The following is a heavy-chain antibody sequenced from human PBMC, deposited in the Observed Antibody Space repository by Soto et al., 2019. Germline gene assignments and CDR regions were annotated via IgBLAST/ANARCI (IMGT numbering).Heavy chain of an antibody. Sequence: QVQLQQWGAGLLKPSETLSLTCAVYGGFVSSGSYYWSWIRQPPGKGLEWIGEMSHSGGTHFNPSLKRPVTISVETSKNQFSLKMSSVTAADTGIYYCARVERGTATTVVDAFDIWGPGTMVTVSS. V-gene: IGHV4-34*01. J-gene: IGHJ3*02. CDR1: GGFVSSGSYY. CDR2: MSHSGGT. D-gene: IGHD1-1*01. CDR3: ARVERGTATTVVDAFDI.